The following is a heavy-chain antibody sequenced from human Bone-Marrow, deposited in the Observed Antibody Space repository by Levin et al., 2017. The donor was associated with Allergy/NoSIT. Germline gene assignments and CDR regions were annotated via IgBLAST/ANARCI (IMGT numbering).Heavy chain of an antibody. CDR2: IIPIFGTA. D-gene: IGHD2-2*01. CDR3: ARVSHCSSTSCYSEHWYFDY. V-gene: IGHV1-69*06. J-gene: IGHJ4*02. Sequence: SVKVSCKASGGTFSSYAISWVRQAPGQGLEWMGGIIPIFGTANYVQKFQGRVTITADKSTSTAYMELSSLRSEDTAVYYCARVSHCSSTSCYSEHWYFDYWGQGTLVTVSS. CDR1: GGTFSSYA.